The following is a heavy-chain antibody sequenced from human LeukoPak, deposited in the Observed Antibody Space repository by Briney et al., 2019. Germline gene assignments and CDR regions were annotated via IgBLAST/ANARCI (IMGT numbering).Heavy chain of an antibody. CDR1: GFTFSSYA. V-gene: IGHV3-23*01. D-gene: IGHD5-12*01. Sequence: PGGSLRLSCAASGFTFSSYAMSWVRQAPGKGLEWVSAISGSAYSIYYADSVKGRFTISRDNSKNTLYLQMNSLRAEDTAVYYCAKEAGYSGYDFPDFWGQGTLVTVPS. CDR2: ISGSAYSI. J-gene: IGHJ4*02. CDR3: AKEAGYSGYDFPDF.